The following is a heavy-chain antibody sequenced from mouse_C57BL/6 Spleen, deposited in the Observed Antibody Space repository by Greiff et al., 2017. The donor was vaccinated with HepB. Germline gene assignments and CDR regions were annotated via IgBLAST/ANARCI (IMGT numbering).Heavy chain of an antibody. Sequence: VQLQQPGAELVRPGSSVKLSCKASGYTFTSYWMHWVKQRPIQGLEWIGNIDPSDSETHYNQKFKDKATLTVDKSSSTAYMQLSSLTSEDSAVYYCASWDYDRGYYFDYWGQGTTLTVSS. V-gene: IGHV1-52*01. CDR1: GYTFTSYW. D-gene: IGHD2-4*01. J-gene: IGHJ2*01. CDR3: ASWDYDRGYYFDY. CDR2: IDPSDSET.